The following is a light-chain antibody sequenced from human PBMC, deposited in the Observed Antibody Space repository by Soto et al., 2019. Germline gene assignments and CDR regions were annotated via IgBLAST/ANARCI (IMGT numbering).Light chain of an antibody. CDR2: KAS. V-gene: IGKV1-5*03. J-gene: IGKJ4*01. CDR3: QQYNSYPVT. CDR1: QGISSW. Sequence: DVQMPQYHSTLSASVGDRVTITCRASQGISSWLAWYQQKPGKAPKLLIYKASSLESGVPSRFSGSGSGTEFTLTISSPQSDDFATYYCQQYNSYPVTLGGGTKV.